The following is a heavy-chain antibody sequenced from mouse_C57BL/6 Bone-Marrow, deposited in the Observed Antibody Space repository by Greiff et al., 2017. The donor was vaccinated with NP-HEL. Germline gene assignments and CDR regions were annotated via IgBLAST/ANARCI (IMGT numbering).Heavy chain of an antibody. J-gene: IGHJ2*01. Sequence: EVQLRQSGPELVKPGASVKISCKASGYTFTDYYMNWVKQSHGKSLEWIGDINPNNGGTSYNQKFKGKATLTVDKSSSTAYMELRSLTSEDSAVYYCARGDGTSYYFDYWGQGTTLTVSS. CDR3: ARGDGTSYYFDY. CDR1: GYTFTDYY. D-gene: IGHD4-1*01. CDR2: INPNNGGT. V-gene: IGHV1-26*01.